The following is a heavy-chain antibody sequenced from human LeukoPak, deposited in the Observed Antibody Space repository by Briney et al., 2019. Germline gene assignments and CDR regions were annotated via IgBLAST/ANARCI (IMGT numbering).Heavy chain of an antibody. Sequence: PSETLSLTCTVSGGFISSGGYYWSWIRQHPGKGLEWIGYIYYSGSTYYNPSLKSRVTISVDTSKNQFSLKLSSVTAADTAVYYCARDLDAAMGVFDYWGQGTLVTVSS. CDR2: IYYSGST. CDR1: GGFISSGGYY. J-gene: IGHJ4*02. V-gene: IGHV4-31*03. D-gene: IGHD5-18*01. CDR3: ARDLDAAMGVFDY.